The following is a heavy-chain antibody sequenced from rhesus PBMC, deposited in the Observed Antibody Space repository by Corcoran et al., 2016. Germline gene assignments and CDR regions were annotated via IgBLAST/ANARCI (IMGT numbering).Heavy chain of an antibody. V-gene: IGHV4-173*01. J-gene: IGHJ5-1*01. CDR3: ARDEAGTTYNRFDV. CDR1: GGSIRSNY. D-gene: IGHD1-20*01. CDR2: ISGRGGAP. Sequence: QLQLQESGPGLVKPSETLSLTCAVSGGSIRSNYWSWIRQPPGKGLGWIGRISGRGGAPDSNPSLKSRVTISTDTSKSQFSLRLGSVTAADTAVYYCARDEAGTTYNRFDVWGPGVLVTVSS.